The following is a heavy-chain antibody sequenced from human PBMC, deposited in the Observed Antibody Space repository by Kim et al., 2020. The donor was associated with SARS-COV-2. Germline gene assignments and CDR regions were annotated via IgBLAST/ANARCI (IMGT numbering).Heavy chain of an antibody. CDR1: GGSISSGGYY. CDR2: IYYSGST. V-gene: IGHV4-31*03. CDR3: ARASEAGRWFGELSPPIYYGMDV. D-gene: IGHD3-10*01. Sequence: SETLSLTCTVSGGSISSGGYYWSWIRQHPGKGLEWIGYIYYSGSTYYNPSLKSRVTISVDTSKNQFSLKLSSVTAADTAVYYCARASEAGRWFGELSPPIYYGMDVWGQGTTVTVSS. J-gene: IGHJ6*02.